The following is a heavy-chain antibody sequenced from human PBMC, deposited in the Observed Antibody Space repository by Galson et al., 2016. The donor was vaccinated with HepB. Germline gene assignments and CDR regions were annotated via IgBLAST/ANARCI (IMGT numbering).Heavy chain of an antibody. Sequence: TLSLTCTVSGGSISTENYYWTWIRQDPGKGLEWIGYIYYTGSTQYNPSLKSRVTRSVDTAKNQFSLKMRSVTDADTAVYYCAREAGAALGMDVWGQGTTVTVSS. CDR1: GGSISTENYY. J-gene: IGHJ6*02. V-gene: IGHV4-31*03. CDR3: AREAGAALGMDV. D-gene: IGHD6-19*01. CDR2: IYYTGST.